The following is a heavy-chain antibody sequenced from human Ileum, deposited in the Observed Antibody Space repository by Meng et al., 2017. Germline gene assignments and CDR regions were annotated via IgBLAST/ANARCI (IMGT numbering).Heavy chain of an antibody. CDR1: GFTFSDYY. D-gene: IGHD6-25*01. CDR2: VSPTSGSL. CDR3: ARDHGSLNWFDP. V-gene: IGHV3-11*04. Sequence: QVQLVESGGGLVKAGGSLRLSCAASGFTFSDYYMTWIRQPPGQGLEWLASVSPTSGSLYFADSVKGRFSISRDNAKNSVSLQMTRLRVEDTAVYYCARDHGSLNWFDPWGQGTLVTVSS. J-gene: IGHJ5*02.